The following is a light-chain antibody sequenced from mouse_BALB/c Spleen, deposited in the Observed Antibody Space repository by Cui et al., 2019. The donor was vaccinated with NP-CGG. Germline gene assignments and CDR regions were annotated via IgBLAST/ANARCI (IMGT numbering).Light chain of an antibody. Sequence: AVVTHESALTTSPGETVTLTCRSSTGAVTTSNYANWVQEKPDHLITGLIGGTNNRAPGVPARFSGSLIGDKAALTITGAQTEDEAMYFCALWYSNHWVFGGGTKLTVL. CDR2: GTN. CDR1: TGAVTTSNY. V-gene: IGLV1*01. J-gene: IGLJ1*01. CDR3: ALWYSNHWV.